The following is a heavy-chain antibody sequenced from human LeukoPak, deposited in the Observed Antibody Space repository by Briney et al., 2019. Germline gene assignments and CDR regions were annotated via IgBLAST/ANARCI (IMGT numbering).Heavy chain of an antibody. CDR2: IKQDGSEK. Sequence: GGSLRLSCAASGFTFSSYSMNWVRQAPGKGLECVADIKQDGSEKYYVDSVKGRFTISRDNTKNSLYLQMNSLRVEDTAVYYCARGKSGSYGTKGYWGQGTLVTVSS. CDR1: GFTFSSYS. J-gene: IGHJ4*02. CDR3: ARGKSGSYGTKGY. D-gene: IGHD1-26*01. V-gene: IGHV3-7*01.